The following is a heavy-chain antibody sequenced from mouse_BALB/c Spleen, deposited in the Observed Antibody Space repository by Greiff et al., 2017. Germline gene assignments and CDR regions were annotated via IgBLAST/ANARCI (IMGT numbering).Heavy chain of an antibody. V-gene: IGHV5-17*02. CDR2: ISSGSSTI. CDR3: ARGGLRAYYAMDY. J-gene: IGHJ4*01. Sequence: EVMLVESGGGLVQPGGSRKLSCAASGFTFSSFGMHWVRQAPEKGLEWVAYISSGSSTIYYADTVKGRFTISRDNPKNTLFLQMTSLRSEDTAMYYCARGGLRAYYAMDYWGQGTSVTVSS. CDR1: GFTFSSFG. D-gene: IGHD2-4*01.